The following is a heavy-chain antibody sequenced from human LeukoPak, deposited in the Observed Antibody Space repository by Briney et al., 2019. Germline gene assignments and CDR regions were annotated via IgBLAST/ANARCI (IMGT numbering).Heavy chain of an antibody. V-gene: IGHV1-46*01. CDR2: IIPSGGST. Sequence: GASVTVSCKASGYTFTSYGISWVRQAPGQGLEWMGRIIPSGGSTTYAQKFQGRVTMTRDMSTNTVYMELSSLRSEDTAVYYCARDSYGSDYWGQGTLVTVSS. CDR3: ARDSYGSDY. D-gene: IGHD3-16*01. CDR1: GYTFTSYG. J-gene: IGHJ4*02.